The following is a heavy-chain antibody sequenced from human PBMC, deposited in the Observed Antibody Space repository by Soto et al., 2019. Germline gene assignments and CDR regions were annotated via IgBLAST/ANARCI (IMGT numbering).Heavy chain of an antibody. J-gene: IGHJ4*02. Sequence: QTGGSLRLSCAVSGSSFSISAMHWVRQAPGRGLEWVAVISYDGSIKYYADSVKGRFTVSRDNSKNTLYLQMNSLRVEDTAVYYCARAEAVAGPYYFDYWGQGTLVTVSS. CDR3: ARAEAVAGPYYFDY. CDR1: GSSFSISA. V-gene: IGHV3-30*04. D-gene: IGHD6-19*01. CDR2: ISYDGSIK.